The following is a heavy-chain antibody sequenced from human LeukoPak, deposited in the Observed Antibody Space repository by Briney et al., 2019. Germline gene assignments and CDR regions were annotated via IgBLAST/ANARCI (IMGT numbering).Heavy chain of an antibody. Sequence: SETLSLTCTVSGGSISSSSYYWGWIRQPPGKGLEWIGSIYYSGSTYYNPSLKSRVTISVDTSKNQFSLILSSVTAADTAVYYCARYCSGGSCYSGSFDYWGQGTLVTASS. D-gene: IGHD2-15*01. CDR2: IYYSGST. J-gene: IGHJ4*02. V-gene: IGHV4-39*01. CDR3: ARYCSGGSCYSGSFDY. CDR1: GGSISSSSYY.